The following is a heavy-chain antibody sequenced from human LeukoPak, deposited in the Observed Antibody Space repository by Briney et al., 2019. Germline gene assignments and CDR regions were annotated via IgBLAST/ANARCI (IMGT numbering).Heavy chain of an antibody. J-gene: IGHJ4*02. CDR1: GVSISSYY. V-gene: IGHV4-59*08. Sequence: SETLSLTCAVSGVSISSYYWSWIRQPPGKGLEWIGYIFYSGSTNYNPSLKSRVTISVDTSKNQFSLKLSSVTAADTAVYYCARVGGSYYWGAPFDYWGQGTLVTVSS. CDR2: IFYSGST. CDR3: ARVGGSYYWGAPFDY. D-gene: IGHD1-26*01.